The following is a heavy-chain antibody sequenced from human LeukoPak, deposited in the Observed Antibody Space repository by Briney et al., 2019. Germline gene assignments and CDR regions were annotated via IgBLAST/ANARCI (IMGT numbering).Heavy chain of an antibody. V-gene: IGHV4-38-2*02. CDR1: GYSISSGNY. CDR2: IYHSGST. J-gene: IGHJ4*02. D-gene: IGHD3-16*02. CDR3: AREPGEAFGGVISFRGIDY. Sequence: SETLSLTCTVSGYSISSGNYWDWIRQPPGKGLEWIGSIYHSGSTYYNPSLKSRVTISVDTSKNQFSLKLSSVTAADTAVYYCAREPGEAFGGVISFRGIDYWGQGILVTVSS.